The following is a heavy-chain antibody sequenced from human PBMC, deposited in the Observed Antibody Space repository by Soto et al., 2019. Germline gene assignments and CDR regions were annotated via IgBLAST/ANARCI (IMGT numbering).Heavy chain of an antibody. J-gene: IGHJ6*02. Sequence: SETLSLTCTVSGGSISSINKYGGWIRQPPGKGLEWIVSIDYSGSTYYNPSLESRVSISVDTSKNRFSMKLTSVTAADTAVYYCARHAGSLVRGVVINYYGMGVWGQGTTVT. CDR3: ARHAGSLVRGVVINYYGMGV. CDR2: IDYSGST. CDR1: GGSISSINKY. D-gene: IGHD3-10*01. V-gene: IGHV4-39*01.